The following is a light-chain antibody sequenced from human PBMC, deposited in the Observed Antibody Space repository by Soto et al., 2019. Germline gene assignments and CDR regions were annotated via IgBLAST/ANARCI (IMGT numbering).Light chain of an antibody. Sequence: QSVLTQPPSVSGAPGQRVTISCTGSISNIGAVYDVHWYQQLRGTATKLLIYTDSHRPSGVPDRFSGYNSGTSASLAITVLRAEEEADYYGQSYDRSLSGVVFGGGTKLTVL. CDR2: TDS. V-gene: IGLV1-40*01. J-gene: IGLJ2*01. CDR3: QSYDRSLSGVV. CDR1: ISNIGAVYD.